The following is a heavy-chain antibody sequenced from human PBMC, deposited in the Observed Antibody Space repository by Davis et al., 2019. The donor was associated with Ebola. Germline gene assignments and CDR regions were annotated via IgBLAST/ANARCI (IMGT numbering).Heavy chain of an antibody. CDR1: GGSISSSNW. CDR2: IYHSGST. D-gene: IGHD5-18*01. CDR3: ARENVDTAMVTDYYYGMDV. J-gene: IGHJ6*02. V-gene: IGHV4-4*02. Sequence: MPSETLSLTCAVSGGSISSSNWWSWVRQPPGKGLEWIGEIYHSGSTNYNPSLKSRVTISVDTSKNQFSLKLSSVTAADTAVYYCARENVDTAMVTDYYYGMDVWGQGTTVTVSS.